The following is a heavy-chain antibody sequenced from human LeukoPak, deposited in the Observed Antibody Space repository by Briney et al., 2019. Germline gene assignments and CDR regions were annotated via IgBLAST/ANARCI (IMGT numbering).Heavy chain of an antibody. V-gene: IGHV3-74*01. Sequence: GGSLRLSCAASGFSFRSFWMYWVRQAQGKGLEWVSRINADGSATSSADAVKGRFTISRDNAKNTLYLQLNSLRAEDTAVYYCARGNYGMDVWGQGTTVIVSS. CDR1: GFSFRSFW. CDR3: ARGNYGMDV. CDR2: INADGSAT. J-gene: IGHJ6*02.